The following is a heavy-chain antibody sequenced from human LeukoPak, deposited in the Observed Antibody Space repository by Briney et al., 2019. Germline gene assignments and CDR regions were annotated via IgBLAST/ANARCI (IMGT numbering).Heavy chain of an antibody. CDR1: GGTFSSYA. V-gene: IGHV1-69*05. D-gene: IGHD4-17*01. J-gene: IGHJ6*03. Sequence: GASVKVSCKASGGTFSSYAISWVRQAPGQGLEWMGGIIPIFGTANYAQKFQGRVTITTDESTSTAYMELSSLRSEDTAVYYCARAYGDYADYYYYYYMDVWGKGTTVTVSS. CDR2: IIPIFGTA. CDR3: ARAYGDYADYYYYYYMDV.